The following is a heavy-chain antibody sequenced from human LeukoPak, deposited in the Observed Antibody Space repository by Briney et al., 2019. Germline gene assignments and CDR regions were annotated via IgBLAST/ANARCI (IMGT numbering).Heavy chain of an antibody. CDR2: IYYSGST. J-gene: IGHJ5*02. CDR3: ARDTYYYGSGSYDRGYWFDP. V-gene: IGHV4-59*01. CDR1: GGSISSYY. Sequence: SETLSLTCTVSGGSISSYYWSWIRQPPGKGLEWIGCIYYSGSTNYNPSLKSRVTISVDTSKNQFSLKLSSVTAADTAVYYCARDTYYYGSGSYDRGYWFDPWGQGTLVTVSS. D-gene: IGHD3-10*01.